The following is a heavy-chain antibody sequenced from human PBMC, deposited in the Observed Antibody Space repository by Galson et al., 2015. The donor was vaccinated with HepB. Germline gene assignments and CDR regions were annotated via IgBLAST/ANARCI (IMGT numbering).Heavy chain of an antibody. J-gene: IGHJ3*02. D-gene: IGHD3-10*01. CDR3: ARVLRRGVGAFDI. Sequence: SLRLSCAASGFTFSSYAMHWVRQAPGKGLEWVAVISYDGSNKYYADSVKGRFTISRDNSKNTLYLQMNSLRAEDTAVYYCARVLRRGVGAFDIWGQGTMVTVSS. CDR1: GFTFSSYA. V-gene: IGHV3-30-3*01. CDR2: ISYDGSNK.